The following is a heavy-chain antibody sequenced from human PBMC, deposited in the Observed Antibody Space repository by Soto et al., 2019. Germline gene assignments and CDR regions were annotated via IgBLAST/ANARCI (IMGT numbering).Heavy chain of an antibody. D-gene: IGHD5-12*01. V-gene: IGHV4-31*03. J-gene: IGHJ4*02. CDR1: GGSISSGGYY. CDR3: ARDSSPRLQDGYNSGVDY. CDR2: IYYSGST. Sequence: SETLSLTCTVSGGSISSGGYYWSWIRQHPGKGLEWIGYIYYSGSTYYNPSLKSRVTISVDTSKDQFSLKLSSVTAADTAVYYCARDSSPRLQDGYNSGVDYWGRGTLVTVSS.